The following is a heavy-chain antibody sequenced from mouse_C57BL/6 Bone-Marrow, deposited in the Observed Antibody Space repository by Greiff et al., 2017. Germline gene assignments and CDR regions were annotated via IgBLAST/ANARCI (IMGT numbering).Heavy chain of an antibody. CDR2: ISSGGSYT. CDR3: ARHAYYSNPYAMDD. CDR1: GFTFSSYG. V-gene: IGHV5-6*01. Sequence: EVKLMESGGDLVKPGGSLKLSCAASGFTFSSYGMSWVRQTPAKRLEWVATISSGGSYTYYPDSVKGRFTISRDNAKNTLYLQMSSLKSEDTAMYYCARHAYYSNPYAMDDWGQGSSVTVSS. J-gene: IGHJ4*01. D-gene: IGHD2-5*01.